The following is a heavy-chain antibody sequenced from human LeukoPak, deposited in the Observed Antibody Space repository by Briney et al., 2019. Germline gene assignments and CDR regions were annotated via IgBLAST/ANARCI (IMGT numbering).Heavy chain of an antibody. J-gene: IGHJ4*02. Sequence: PGGSLRLSCVVSGFSFSDSYMTWIRQTPGKGLEWLAYISGSSSDIYYADSVKGRFTISRDNAKNSLYLQMNSLRAEDTAVYYCARDASYYDIPVSVTPKELDSDYWGQGTLVTVSS. CDR2: ISGSSSDI. V-gene: IGHV3-11*04. CDR1: GFSFSDSY. CDR3: ARDASYYDIPVSVTPKELDSDY. D-gene: IGHD3-9*01.